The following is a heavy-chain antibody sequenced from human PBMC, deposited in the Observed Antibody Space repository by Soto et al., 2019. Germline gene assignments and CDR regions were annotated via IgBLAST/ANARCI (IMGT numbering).Heavy chain of an antibody. D-gene: IGHD3-10*01. CDR1: GYTFTSYG. Sequence: ASVKVSCKASGYTFTSYGISWVRQAPGQGLEWMGWISAYNGNTNYAQKLQGRVTMTTDTSTSTAYMELRSLRSDDTAVYYCARVSTKGNYYYGSGSYGMDVWGQGTTVTVSS. CDR2: ISAYNGNT. CDR3: ARVSTKGNYYYGSGSYGMDV. J-gene: IGHJ6*02. V-gene: IGHV1-18*01.